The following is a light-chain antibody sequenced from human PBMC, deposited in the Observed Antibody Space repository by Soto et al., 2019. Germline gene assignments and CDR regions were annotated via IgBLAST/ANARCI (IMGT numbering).Light chain of an antibody. Sequence: EIVLAHAQVTFSFSTGDRHTLSCRARQSVSSYLAWYQQKPGQAPRLLIYDASNRATGIPARFSGSGSGTDFTLTISSLEPEDFAVYYCQQRSNWPITFGQGRLLAIK. CDR1: QSVSSY. CDR3: QQRSNWPIT. CDR2: DAS. V-gene: IGKV3-11*01. J-gene: IGKJ5*01.